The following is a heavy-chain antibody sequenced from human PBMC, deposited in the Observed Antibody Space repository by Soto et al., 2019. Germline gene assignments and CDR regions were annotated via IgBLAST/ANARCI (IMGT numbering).Heavy chain of an antibody. D-gene: IGHD2-15*01. CDR1: GGTFSSYA. V-gene: IGHV1-69*13. Sequence: GASVKVSCKASGGTFSSYAISWVRQAPGQGLEWMGGIIPIFGTANYAQKFQGRVTITADESTSTAYMELSSLRSEDTAVYYCASDDCRGGSCGNYYYYGMDVWGQGTTVTVSS. CDR2: IIPIFGTA. J-gene: IGHJ6*02. CDR3: ASDDCRGGSCGNYYYYGMDV.